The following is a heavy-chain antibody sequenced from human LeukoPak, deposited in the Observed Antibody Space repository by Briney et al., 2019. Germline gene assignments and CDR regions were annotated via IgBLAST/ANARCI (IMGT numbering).Heavy chain of an antibody. J-gene: IGHJ4*02. D-gene: IGHD1-1*01. CDR3: ARAASGTKFLSDY. Sequence: PGGSLRLSCAASGFIFSSYPLNWVRQAPGKGLEWVSTISGDSSYIQYADSVKGRFTISRDNTKNSLFLQMSSLRAEDTAVYYCARAASGTKFLSDYWGQGTLVTVSS. V-gene: IGHV3-21*01. CDR1: GFIFSSYP. CDR2: ISGDSSYI.